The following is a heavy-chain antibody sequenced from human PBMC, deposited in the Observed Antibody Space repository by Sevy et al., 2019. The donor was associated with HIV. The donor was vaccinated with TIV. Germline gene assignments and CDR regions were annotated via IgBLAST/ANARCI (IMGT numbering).Heavy chain of an antibody. V-gene: IGHV3-21*01. D-gene: IGHD4-17*01. CDR1: GFTFSSYS. J-gene: IGHJ4*02. Sequence: GGSLRLSCAASGFTFSSYSTNWVRQAPGKGLEWVSSISSSSSYIYYADSVKGRFTISRDNAKNSLYLQMNSLRAEDTAVYYCARENGLYGDYVFGLDYWGQGTLVTVSS. CDR2: ISSSSSYI. CDR3: ARENGLYGDYVFGLDY.